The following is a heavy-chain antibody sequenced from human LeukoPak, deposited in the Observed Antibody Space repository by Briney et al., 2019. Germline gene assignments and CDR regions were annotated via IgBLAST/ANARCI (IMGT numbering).Heavy chain of an antibody. Sequence: EASVKVSCKASGYTFTSYAMHWVRQAPGQRLEWMGWINAGNGNTKYSQKFQGRVTITRDTSASTAYMELSSLRSEDTAVYYCARDRVRGYYDSNYFDYWGQGTLVTVSS. J-gene: IGHJ4*02. CDR2: INAGNGNT. D-gene: IGHD3-22*01. CDR1: GYTFTSYA. V-gene: IGHV1-3*01. CDR3: ARDRVRGYYDSNYFDY.